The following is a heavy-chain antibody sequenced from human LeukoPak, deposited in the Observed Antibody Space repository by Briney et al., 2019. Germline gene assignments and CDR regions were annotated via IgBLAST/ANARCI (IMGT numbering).Heavy chain of an antibody. D-gene: IGHD2-8*01. Sequence: SVKVSCKASGYTFTSYGISWVRQAPGQGLEWMGGIIPVFGTANYAQKFQGRVTIIMDELTTTVHMELSSLRSEDTAVYYCARGGLKPLDYWGQGTLVTVSS. CDR2: IIPVFGTA. CDR1: GYTFTSYG. J-gene: IGHJ4*02. V-gene: IGHV1-69*05. CDR3: ARGGLKPLDY.